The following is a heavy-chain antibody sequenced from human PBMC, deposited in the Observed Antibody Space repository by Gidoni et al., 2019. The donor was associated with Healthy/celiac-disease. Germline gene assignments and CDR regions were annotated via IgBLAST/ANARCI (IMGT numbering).Heavy chain of an antibody. D-gene: IGHD4-4*01. CDR1: GGSFSGYY. Sequence: QVQLQQWGAGLLKPSETLSLTCAVYGGSFSGYYWSWLRQPPGKGLEWIGEINHSGSTNYNPSLKSRVTISVDTSKNQFSLKLSSVTAADTAVYYCARVHSALEGGSNDYWGQGTLVTVSS. J-gene: IGHJ4*02. CDR2: INHSGST. V-gene: IGHV4-34*01. CDR3: ARVHSALEGGSNDY.